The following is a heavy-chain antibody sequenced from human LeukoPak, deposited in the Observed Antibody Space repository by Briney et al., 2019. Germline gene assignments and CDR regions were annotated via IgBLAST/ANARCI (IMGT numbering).Heavy chain of an antibody. V-gene: IGHV1-69-2*01. Sequence: ASVKVSCKVSGYTFTDYYMHWVQQAPGKGLEWMGLVDPEDGGTIYAEKFQGRVTITADTSTDTAYMELSSLRSEDTAVYYCATSAAGMMSVDYWGQGTLVTVSS. D-gene: IGHD6-13*01. CDR1: GYTFTDYY. CDR3: ATSAAGMMSVDY. CDR2: VDPEDGGT. J-gene: IGHJ4*02.